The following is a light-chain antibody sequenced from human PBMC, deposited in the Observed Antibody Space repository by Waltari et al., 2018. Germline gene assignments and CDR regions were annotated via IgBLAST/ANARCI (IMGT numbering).Light chain of an antibody. J-gene: IGKJ3*01. V-gene: IGKV4-1*01. Sequence: DIVMTQSPDSLAVSLCDRATINCKYSQSILYSSNNKNYLAWYQQKPGQPPKLLIYWASTRESGVPDRFSGSGSGTDFTLTISSLQAEDVAVYYCQHYYSIPRTFGPGTKVDIK. CDR3: QHYYSIPRT. CDR2: WAS. CDR1: QSILYSSNNKNY.